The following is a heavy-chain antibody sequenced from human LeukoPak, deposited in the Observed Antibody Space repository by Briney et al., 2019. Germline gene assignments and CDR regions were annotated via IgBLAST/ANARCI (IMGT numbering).Heavy chain of an antibody. V-gene: IGHV3-9*01. CDR3: AKDMAPLTMVRGVYDY. CDR1: GFTFDDYA. D-gene: IGHD3-10*01. J-gene: IGHJ4*02. Sequence: PGRSLRLSCAASGFTFDDYAMHWVRQAPGKGLEWVSGISWNSGNIDYADSVKGRFTISRDNAKNSLYLQMNSLRTEDTALYYCAKDMAPLTMVRGVYDYWGQGTLVTVSS. CDR2: ISWNSGNI.